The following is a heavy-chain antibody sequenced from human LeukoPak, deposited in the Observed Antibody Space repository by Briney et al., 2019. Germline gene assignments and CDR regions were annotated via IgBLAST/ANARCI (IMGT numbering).Heavy chain of an antibody. CDR2: IRYDGSNK. Sequence: GGSLRLSCAASGFTFSSYDMHWVRQAPGKGLEWVAFIRYDGSNKYYADSVKGRFTISRDNSKNTLYLQMNSLRAEDTAVYYCAKDAIAVAAYYYMDVWGKGTTVTVSS. J-gene: IGHJ6*03. D-gene: IGHD6-19*01. CDR1: GFTFSSYD. CDR3: AKDAIAVAAYYYMDV. V-gene: IGHV3-30*02.